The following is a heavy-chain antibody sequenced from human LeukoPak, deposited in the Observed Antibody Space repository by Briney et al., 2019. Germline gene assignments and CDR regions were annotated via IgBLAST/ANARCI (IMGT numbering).Heavy chain of an antibody. CDR2: ISSSSSYI. J-gene: IGHJ6*02. V-gene: IGHV3-21*01. CDR1: GFTFSSYS. CDR3: ARDSSGWYHGMDV. Sequence: GGSLRLSCAASGFTFSSYSMNWVRQALGKGLEWVSAISSSSSYIHYADSVKGRFTISRDNAKNSLYLQMNSLRADDTAVYYCARDSSGWYHGMDVWGQGTTVTVSS. D-gene: IGHD6-19*01.